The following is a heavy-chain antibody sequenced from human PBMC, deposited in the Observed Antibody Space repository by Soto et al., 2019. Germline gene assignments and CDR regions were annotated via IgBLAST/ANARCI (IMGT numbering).Heavy chain of an antibody. D-gene: IGHD2-2*01. V-gene: IGHV3-74*01. CDR2: INSDGSST. J-gene: IGHJ6*02. CDR3: ARVYCSSTNCPSYYGMDV. Sequence: PGGSLRLSCAASGFSFSSYWMHWFRQAPGKGLVWVSRINSDGSSTNYADSVKGRFTISRDNAKNTLYLQMNSLRAEDTAVYYCARVYCSSTNCPSYYGMDVWGQGTTVTVSS. CDR1: GFSFSSYW.